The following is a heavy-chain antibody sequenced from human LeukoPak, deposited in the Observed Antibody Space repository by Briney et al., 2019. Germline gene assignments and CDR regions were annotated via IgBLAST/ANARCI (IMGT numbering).Heavy chain of an antibody. CDR1: GYSVSSNNAA. J-gene: IGHJ4*02. Sequence: SQTLSLTCAISGYSVSSNNAAWHWIRQSPSRGLEWLGRTYYKSKWYNDYALSVESRITINPDTSKNQFSLQLNSVTPEDTAVYYCAREGWFLDSWGQGTLVTVSS. CDR2: TYYKSKWYN. V-gene: IGHV6-1*01. D-gene: IGHD2-15*01. CDR3: AREGWFLDS.